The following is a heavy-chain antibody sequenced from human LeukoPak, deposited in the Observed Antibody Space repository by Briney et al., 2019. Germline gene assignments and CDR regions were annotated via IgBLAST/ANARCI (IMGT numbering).Heavy chain of an antibody. CDR2: IYSSGNT. D-gene: IGHD1-26*01. V-gene: IGHV4-61*02. J-gene: IGHJ4*02. CDR3: ASGGGATTDFDY. CDR1: GGSISTGSYY. Sequence: PSQTLSLTCTVSGGSISTGSYYWSWIRQPAGKGLEWIGRIYSSGNTNYNPSLKSRVTISVDTSKNQFSLKLSSVTAADTAVYYCASGGGATTDFDYWGQGTLVTVSS.